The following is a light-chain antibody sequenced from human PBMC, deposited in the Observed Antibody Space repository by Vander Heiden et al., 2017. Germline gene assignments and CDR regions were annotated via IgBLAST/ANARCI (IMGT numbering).Light chain of an antibody. CDR3: QSYDSSLSHFVV. J-gene: IGLJ3*02. CDR2: GNN. CDR1: TSNIGAGYD. V-gene: IGLV1-40*01. Sequence: QPVLTQPPSVSGAPGQRVTISCTGPTSNIGAGYDVHWYQQLPGTAPKLFSYGNNIRPSGVPDRFSGSNSGASASLAITGLQPEDEAHYYGQSYDSSLSHFVVFGGGTKLTVL.